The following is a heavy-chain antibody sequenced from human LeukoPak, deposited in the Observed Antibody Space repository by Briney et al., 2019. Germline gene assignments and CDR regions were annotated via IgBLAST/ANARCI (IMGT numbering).Heavy chain of an antibody. J-gene: IGHJ4*02. CDR3: ASSDYYDSSGSFDY. CDR1: GFTFSSSA. V-gene: IGHV3-33*08. D-gene: IGHD3-22*01. CDR2: IWYDGSNK. Sequence: GGSLRLSCAASGFTFSSSAMSWVRQAPGKGLEWVAVIWYDGSNKYYADSVKGRFTISRDNSKNTLYLQMNSLRAEDTAVYYCASSDYYDSSGSFDYWGQGTLVTVSS.